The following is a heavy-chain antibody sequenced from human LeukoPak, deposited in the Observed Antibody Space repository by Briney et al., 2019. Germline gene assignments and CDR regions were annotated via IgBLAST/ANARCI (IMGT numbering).Heavy chain of an antibody. CDR3: AKGRSSTSWRWFDP. CDR2: ISGPGPST. J-gene: IGHJ5*02. D-gene: IGHD2-2*01. V-gene: IGHV3-23*01. Sequence: PGGSLRLSGAASGFSFRRYAMNWVRQAPGRGLEWVAVISGPGPSTVYADSVKGRFTISRDNSKNTLYLQMNSLRAEDTAVYYCAKGRSSTSWRWFDPWGQGTLVTVSS. CDR1: GFSFRRYA.